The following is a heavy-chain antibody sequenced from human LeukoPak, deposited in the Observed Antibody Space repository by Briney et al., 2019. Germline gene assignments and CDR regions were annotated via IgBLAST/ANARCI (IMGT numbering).Heavy chain of an antibody. CDR2: VSDTGDRT. CDR3: AQGGGSGFDN. CDR1: GFTFTTYA. J-gene: IGHJ4*02. D-gene: IGHD3-10*01. V-gene: IGHV3-23*01. Sequence: GGSLRLSYAASGFTFTTYAMSWVRQAPGKGLEWVSSVSDTGDRTYYADSAKGRFTISRDNSKNTLYLHMYSLRADDTAVYYCAQGGGSGFDNWGQGTLVTVSS.